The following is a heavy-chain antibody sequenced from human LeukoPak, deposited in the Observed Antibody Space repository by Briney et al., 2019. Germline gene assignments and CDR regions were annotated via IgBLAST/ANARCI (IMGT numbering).Heavy chain of an antibody. CDR3: AKDVSVVVGATSD. D-gene: IGHD1-26*01. Sequence: GGSRRLSCVASGFTFGSSAMNWARQAPGRGLEWVSTIDDSSFSTHYADSVRGRFTISRDNSKNTLYLQMNSLRAEDTAVHYCAKDVSVVVGATSDWGQGTLVTVSS. CDR2: IDDSSFST. J-gene: IGHJ1*01. V-gene: IGHV3-23*01. CDR1: GFTFGSSA.